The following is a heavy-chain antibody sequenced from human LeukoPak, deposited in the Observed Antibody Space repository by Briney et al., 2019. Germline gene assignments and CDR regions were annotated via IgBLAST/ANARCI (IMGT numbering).Heavy chain of an antibody. CDR2: IIPISGTA. J-gene: IGHJ6*03. CDR1: GDTFSSYG. D-gene: IGHD3-9*01. Sequence: SVKVSCKASGDTFSSYGISWVRQAPGQGLEWMGGIIPISGTAEYAQKFQGRVTITTDESTSTAYMELSSLTSEDTAVYYCARETGTVPFYNVLTGRQDFYYYYMDVWGKGTTVTVSS. V-gene: IGHV1-69*05. CDR3: ARETGTVPFYNVLTGRQDFYYYYMDV.